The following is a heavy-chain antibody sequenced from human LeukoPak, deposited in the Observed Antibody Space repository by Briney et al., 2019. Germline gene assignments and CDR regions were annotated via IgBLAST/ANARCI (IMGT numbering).Heavy chain of an antibody. CDR3: AKTSRPWGTPGHYYYYMDV. V-gene: IGHV3-21*01. Sequence: GGSLRLSCAASGFSFSSYSMNWVRQAPGKGVEWVSSITSSSSYTFYADSVKGRFTISRDNAKNSLYLQMNSLRAEDTAVYYCAKTSRPWGTPGHYYYYMDVWGKGTTVTVSS. CDR2: ITSSSSYT. D-gene: IGHD3-16*01. CDR1: GFSFSSYS. J-gene: IGHJ6*03.